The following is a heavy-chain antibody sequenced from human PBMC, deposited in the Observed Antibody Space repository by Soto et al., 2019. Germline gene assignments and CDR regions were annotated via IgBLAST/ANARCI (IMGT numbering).Heavy chain of an antibody. CDR3: ARARYTSGWYYYGMDV. J-gene: IGHJ6*02. CDR1: GDSVSSNSAA. CDR2: TYYRSKWYN. Sequence: SQTHSLTCAISGDSVSSNSAAWNWIRQSPSRGLEWLGRTYYRSKWYNDYAVSVKSRITINPDTSKNQFSLQLNSVTPEDTAVYYCARARYTSGWYYYGMDVWGQGTTVTVSS. V-gene: IGHV6-1*01. D-gene: IGHD6-19*01.